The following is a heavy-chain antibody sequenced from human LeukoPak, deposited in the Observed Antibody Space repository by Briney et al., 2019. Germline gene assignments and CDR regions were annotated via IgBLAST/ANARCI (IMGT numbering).Heavy chain of an antibody. V-gene: IGHV4-59*01. Sequence: SETLSLTCTVSGGSISSYYRSWIRQPPGKVLEWIGYIYYSGSTNYNPSLKSRVTISVDTSKNQFSLKLSSVTAADTAVYYCARAPSVAAAGTYYYYGMDVWGQGTTVTVSS. J-gene: IGHJ6*02. CDR1: GGSISSYY. CDR2: IYYSGST. D-gene: IGHD6-13*01. CDR3: ARAPSVAAAGTYYYYGMDV.